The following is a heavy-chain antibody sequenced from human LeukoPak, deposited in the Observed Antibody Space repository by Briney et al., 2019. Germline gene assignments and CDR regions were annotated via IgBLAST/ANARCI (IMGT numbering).Heavy chain of an antibody. V-gene: IGHV5-51*01. Sequence: GESLKISCKGSGYSFTSYWIGWVRQMPGKGLEWMGIIYPGDSDTRYSPSFQGQVTISADKSISTAYLQWSSLKASDTAIYYCARVGYCSGGSCYHHFDYWGQGTLVTVSS. D-gene: IGHD2-15*01. CDR3: ARVGYCSGGSCYHHFDY. J-gene: IGHJ4*02. CDR2: IYPGDSDT. CDR1: GYSFTSYW.